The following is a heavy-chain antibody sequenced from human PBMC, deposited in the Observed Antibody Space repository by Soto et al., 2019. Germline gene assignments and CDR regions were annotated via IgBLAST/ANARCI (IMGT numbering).Heavy chain of an antibody. Sequence: SETLSLTCAVSGGSISTMDWWTWVRQPPGKGLQWIGEIYHTGITNYNPSLQSRVTISIDESRTSFSLNLDSVTAADTAVYYCATRRDGGPMWGQGTLVTVSS. J-gene: IGHJ4*02. CDR2: IYHTGIT. D-gene: IGHD4-17*01. CDR1: GGSISTMDW. V-gene: IGHV4-4*02. CDR3: ATRRDGGPM.